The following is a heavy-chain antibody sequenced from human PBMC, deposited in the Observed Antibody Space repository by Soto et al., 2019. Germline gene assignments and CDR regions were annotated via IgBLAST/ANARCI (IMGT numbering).Heavy chain of an antibody. J-gene: IGHJ4*02. CDR1: GFTFSSYG. V-gene: IGHV3-33*01. CDR3: ARVAARYDSSGYYLG. CDR2: IWYDGSNK. Sequence: GGSLRLSCAASGFTFSSYGMHWVRQAPGKGLEWVAVIWYDGSNKYYADSVKGRFTISRDNSKNTLYLQMNSLRAEDTAVHYCARVAARYDSSGYYLGWGQGTLVTVSS. D-gene: IGHD3-22*01.